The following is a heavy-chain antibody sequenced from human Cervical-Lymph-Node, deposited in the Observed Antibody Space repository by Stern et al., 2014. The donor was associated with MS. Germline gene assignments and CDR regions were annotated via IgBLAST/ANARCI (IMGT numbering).Heavy chain of an antibody. V-gene: IGHV4-59*01. CDR2: IYFSGTT. J-gene: IGHJ5*02. CDR3: ARATDL. CDR1: GASITSYY. Sequence: QLQLQESGPGLLRPSETLSLTCTVSGASITSYYWSWIRQPPGKGLEWIVYIYFSGTTNYSASRKGRVAISIDTSKTQFSLRLSSVTAADAAVYYCARATDLWGQGTLVTVSS.